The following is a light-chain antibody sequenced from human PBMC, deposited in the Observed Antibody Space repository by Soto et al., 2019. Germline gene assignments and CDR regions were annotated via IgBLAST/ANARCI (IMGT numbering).Light chain of an antibody. CDR3: PHYNNLPLP. V-gene: IGKV3-20*01. Sequence: VFTKSPGTLSLSQGERATLTCRASQSVSNNYLAWYQQKPGQAPRLLIYGASNRATGIPDRFSGSGSGTDFTLTISSLQSEDFALYYSPHYNNLPLPLCGGTNLDIK. J-gene: IGKJ4*01. CDR2: GAS. CDR1: QSVSNNY.